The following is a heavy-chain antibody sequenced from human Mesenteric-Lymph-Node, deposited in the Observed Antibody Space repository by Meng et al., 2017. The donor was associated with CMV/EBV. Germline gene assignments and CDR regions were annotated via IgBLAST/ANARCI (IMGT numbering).Heavy chain of an antibody. Sequence: GGSLRLSCAASGFTFSSYAMHWVRQAPGKGLEWVAVISYDGSNKYYADSVKGRFTISRDNSKNTLYLQMNSLRAEDTAVYYCARAGGNYGGGTFDYWGQGTLVTVSS. CDR1: GFTFSSYA. D-gene: IGHD1-7*01. CDR3: ARAGGNYGGGTFDY. CDR2: ISYDGSNK. V-gene: IGHV3-30*04. J-gene: IGHJ4*02.